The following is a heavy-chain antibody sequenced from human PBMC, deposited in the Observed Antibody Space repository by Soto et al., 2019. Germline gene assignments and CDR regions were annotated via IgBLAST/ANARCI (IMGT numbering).Heavy chain of an antibody. D-gene: IGHD2-2*02. CDR3: ARGLPGYTTAWDDY. Sequence: ASVKVSCKASGYTFTSYDINWVRQATGQGLEWMGWMNPNSGNTGYAQKFQGRVTMTRNTSISTAYMELSRLRSEDTAVYYCARGLPGYTTAWDDYWGQGTLVTVSS. J-gene: IGHJ4*02. CDR1: GYTFTSYD. V-gene: IGHV1-8*01. CDR2: MNPNSGNT.